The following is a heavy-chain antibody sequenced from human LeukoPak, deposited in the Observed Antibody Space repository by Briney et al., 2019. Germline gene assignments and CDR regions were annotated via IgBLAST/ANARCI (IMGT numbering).Heavy chain of an antibody. V-gene: IGHV3-23*01. CDR1: GFTFSSFA. D-gene: IGHD3-9*01. Sequence: GGSLRLSCAASGFTFSSFAMNWVRQAPGKGLEWVSTISSGGSGTYYADSVKGRFTISRDNSKNTLYLQMNSLRAEDSAVYFCAKDPRCYDSLTGPVGYWGQGTLVTVSS. CDR2: ISSGGSGT. J-gene: IGHJ4*02. CDR3: AKDPRCYDSLTGPVGY.